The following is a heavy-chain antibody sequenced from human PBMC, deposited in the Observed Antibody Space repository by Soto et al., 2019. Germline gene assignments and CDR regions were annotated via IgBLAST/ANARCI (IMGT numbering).Heavy chain of an antibody. J-gene: IGHJ3*02. D-gene: IGHD3-10*01. Sequence: PSETLSLTCTVSGGSISSYYWSWIRQPPGKGLEWIGYIYYSGSTNYNPSLKSRVTISVDTSKNQFSLKLSSVTAADTAVYYCARRYGGAFDIWGQGTTVTVSS. V-gene: IGHV4-59*08. CDR1: GGSISSYY. CDR2: IYYSGST. CDR3: ARRYGGAFDI.